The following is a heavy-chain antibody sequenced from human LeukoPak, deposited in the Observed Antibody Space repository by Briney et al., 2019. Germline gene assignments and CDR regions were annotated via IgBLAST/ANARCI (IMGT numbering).Heavy chain of an antibody. Sequence: TGGSLRLSCAASGITFSSYGMHWVRQAPGKGLEWVAFIRYDGSNKYYADSVKGRFTISRDNSKNTLYLQMNSLRAEDTAVYYCAKDTHRVYYFDYWGQGTLVTVSS. CDR2: IRYDGSNK. CDR1: GITFSSYG. D-gene: IGHD1-14*01. CDR3: AKDTHRVYYFDY. J-gene: IGHJ4*02. V-gene: IGHV3-30*02.